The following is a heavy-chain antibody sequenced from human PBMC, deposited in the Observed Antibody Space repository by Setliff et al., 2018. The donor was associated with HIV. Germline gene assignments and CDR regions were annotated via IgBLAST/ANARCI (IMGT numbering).Heavy chain of an antibody. CDR3: ARGMVVAAGWYFDL. Sequence: PSETLSLTCTVSGGSISSYYWSWIRQPPGKGLEWIGYIYTSGSTNYNPSLKSRVTISVDTSNNQFSLKLSSVTAADTAVYYCARGMVVAAGWYFDLWGRGTLVTVSS. J-gene: IGHJ2*01. CDR1: GGSISSYY. V-gene: IGHV4-4*09. CDR2: IYTSGST. D-gene: IGHD2-15*01.